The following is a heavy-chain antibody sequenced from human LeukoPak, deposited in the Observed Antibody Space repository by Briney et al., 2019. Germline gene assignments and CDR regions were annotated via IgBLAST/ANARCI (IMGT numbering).Heavy chain of an antibody. CDR3: ARDGLFVVVPAARGDAFDI. V-gene: IGHV1-18*04. CDR1: GYTFTSYG. J-gene: IGHJ3*02. D-gene: IGHD2-2*01. Sequence: ASVKVSCKASGYTFTSYGISWERQAPGQGLEWMGWISAYNGNTNYAQKLQGRVTMTTDTSTSTAYMELRSLRSDDTAVYYCARDGLFVVVPAARGDAFDIWGQGTMVTVSS. CDR2: ISAYNGNT.